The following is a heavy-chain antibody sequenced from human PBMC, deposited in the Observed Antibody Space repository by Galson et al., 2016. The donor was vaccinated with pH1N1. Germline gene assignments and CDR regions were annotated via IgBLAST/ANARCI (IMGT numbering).Heavy chain of an antibody. J-gene: IGHJ5*02. D-gene: IGHD3-10*01. V-gene: IGHV1-2*02. CDR1: GYTSTDHY. Sequence: SVKVSCKASGYTSTDHYMHWARQAPGHGLEWMGWINPNNGGAKYPQKFQGRVTLTRDTSINTVYMELSSLTTDDTAVYFCATGSGNSWFDPWGQGTLVTVSS. CDR2: INPNNGGA. CDR3: ATGSGNSWFDP.